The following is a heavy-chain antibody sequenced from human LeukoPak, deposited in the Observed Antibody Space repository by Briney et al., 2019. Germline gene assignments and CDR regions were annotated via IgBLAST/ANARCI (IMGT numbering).Heavy chain of an antibody. Sequence: ASVKVSCKASGGTFSSYAISWVRQAPGQGLEWMGRIIPILSQSNYAQKFQGTVSITADEFTDTAYMELSSLRSEDTAVYYCATGTSYRDSFDVWGQGTMVTVSS. CDR1: GGTFSSYA. V-gene: IGHV1-69*11. CDR3: ATGTSYRDSFDV. J-gene: IGHJ3*01. CDR2: IIPILSQS. D-gene: IGHD3/OR15-3a*01.